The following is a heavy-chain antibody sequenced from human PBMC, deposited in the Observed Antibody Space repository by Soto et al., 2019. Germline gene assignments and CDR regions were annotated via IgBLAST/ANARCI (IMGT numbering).Heavy chain of an antibody. CDR2: INHSGTT. D-gene: IGHD1-1*01. CDR1: GGSVSGHK. J-gene: IGHJ5*02. V-gene: IGHV4-34*01. CDR3: TRGWRFDP. Sequence: ESLSRASGVYGGSVSGHKRNWIRHSQGQGLEWIGEINHSGTTKYNPSLERRINLAVDNSKKQFSLKMFSASAADTAIYYCTRGWRFDPWGRGTQVTVYS.